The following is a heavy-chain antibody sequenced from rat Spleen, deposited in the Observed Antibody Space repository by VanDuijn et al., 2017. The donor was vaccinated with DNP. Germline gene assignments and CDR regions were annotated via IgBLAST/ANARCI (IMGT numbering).Heavy chain of an antibody. CDR3: TRDYYSRYIYHWAMDA. D-gene: IGHD1-2*01. V-gene: IGHV2-30*01. Sequence: QVQLTESGPGLVQPSQTLSLTCTVSGFSLSTYNVHWIRQSVRKGLEWMGMIWSFGTTDYTSALKSRLSISRDTSKSQVFLQMNSLQTEDSAIYYCTRDYYSRYIYHWAMDAWGQGTSVTVSS. CDR2: IWSFGTT. J-gene: IGHJ4*01. CDR1: GFSLSTYN.